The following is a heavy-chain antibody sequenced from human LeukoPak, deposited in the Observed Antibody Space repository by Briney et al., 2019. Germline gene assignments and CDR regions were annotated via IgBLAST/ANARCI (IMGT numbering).Heavy chain of an antibody. CDR3: ARVSGDSLPRY. V-gene: IGHV4-34*01. CDR2: INHSGST. Sequence: GSLRLSCAASGFTFSSYWMSWIRQPPGKGLEWIGEINHSGSTNYNPSLKSRVTISVDTSKNQFSLKLSSVTAADTAVYYCARVSGDSLPRYWGQGTLVTVSS. CDR1: GFTFSSYW. D-gene: IGHD4-17*01. J-gene: IGHJ4*02.